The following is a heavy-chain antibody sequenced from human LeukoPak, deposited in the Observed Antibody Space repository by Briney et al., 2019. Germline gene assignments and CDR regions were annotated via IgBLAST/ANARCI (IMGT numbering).Heavy chain of an antibody. D-gene: IGHD2-21*02. CDR3: AKGDCGGDCYSFDY. V-gene: IGHV3-23*01. Sequence: GGSLRLSCAASGFIFNNYAMNWVRQAPGKGLEWVSAISGSGSTYYADSVKGRFTVSRDNSKNTLYPQMKSLRAEDTALYYCAKGDCGGDCYSFDYWGQGTLVTVSS. J-gene: IGHJ4*02. CDR2: ISGSGST. CDR1: GFIFNNYA.